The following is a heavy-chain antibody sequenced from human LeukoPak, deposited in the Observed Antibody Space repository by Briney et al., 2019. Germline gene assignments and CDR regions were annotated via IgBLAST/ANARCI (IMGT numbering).Heavy chain of an antibody. CDR2: ISGNGGTT. CDR1: GFTFSTYA. D-gene: IGHD6-13*01. V-gene: IGHV3-23*01. Sequence: PGGSLRLSCAASGFTFSTYAMSWVRQVPGKGLEWVSAISGNGGTTYHADSVKGRLTISRDNSKNTLYLQMNSLRAEDTALYYCAKEGYGSTWNADFDFWGQGTLVTVSS. CDR3: AKEGYGSTWNADFDF. J-gene: IGHJ4*02.